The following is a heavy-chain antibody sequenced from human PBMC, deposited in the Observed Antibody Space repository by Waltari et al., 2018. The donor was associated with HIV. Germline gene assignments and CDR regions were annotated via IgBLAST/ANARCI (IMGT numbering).Heavy chain of an antibody. CDR2: FDPEDGET. V-gene: IGHV1-24*01. CDR3: ATVGRNVQGVMYWFDP. Sequence: QVQLVQSGAEVKKPGASVKVSCKVSGYTLNELSMHWVRQAPGKGLEWMGGFDPEDGETIYAQKFQGRVTMTEDTSTDTAYMELSSLRSEDTAVYYCATVGRNVQGVMYWFDPWGQGTLVTVSS. D-gene: IGHD3-10*01. CDR1: GYTLNELS. J-gene: IGHJ5*02.